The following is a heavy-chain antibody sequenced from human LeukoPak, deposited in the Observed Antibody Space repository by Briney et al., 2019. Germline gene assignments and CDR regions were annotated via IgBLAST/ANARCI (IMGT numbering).Heavy chain of an antibody. D-gene: IGHD1-1*01. J-gene: IGHJ4*02. CDR2: IYPAESDT. Sequence: ESPDIYCKGSAYSFTTYCIAWARHIPLKGLDWMRIIYPAESDTTHSPSFQGQVTISADTSISTAYPQWNLQKPSDTALSHCPRRVGSTGTTDFDYWAQGTLVTVSS. V-gene: IGHV5-51*01. CDR3: PRRVGSTGTTDFDY. CDR1: AYSFTTYC.